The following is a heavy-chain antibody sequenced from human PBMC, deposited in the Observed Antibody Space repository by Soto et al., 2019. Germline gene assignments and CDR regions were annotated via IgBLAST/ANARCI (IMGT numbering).Heavy chain of an antibody. Sequence: GGSLRLSCGASGFAFSTYWMNWARQVPGKGLVWLARINQDGRSTAYADSVKGRFTISRDNAKNTAYLQMNNLRVDDTAVYYCVKDGGTLPNVVNYPFDIWGQRTKDTVSS. J-gene: IGHJ3*02. CDR3: VKDGGTLPNVVNYPFDI. CDR2: INQDGRST. D-gene: IGHD3-16*01. CDR1: GFAFSTYW. V-gene: IGHV3-74*01.